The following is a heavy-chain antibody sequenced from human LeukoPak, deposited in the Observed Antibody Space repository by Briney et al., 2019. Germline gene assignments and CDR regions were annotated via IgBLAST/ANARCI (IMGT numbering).Heavy chain of an antibody. D-gene: IGHD5-18*01. CDR2: IYHSGST. Sequence: SGTLSLTCAVSGGSISSSNWWSWVRQPPGKGLEWIGEIYHSGSTNYNPSLKSRVTISVDKSKNQFSLKLSSVTAADTAVYYCAREGYGPRPYYYYMDVWGKGTTVTISS. CDR1: GGSISSSNW. V-gene: IGHV4-4*02. J-gene: IGHJ6*03. CDR3: AREGYGPRPYYYYMDV.